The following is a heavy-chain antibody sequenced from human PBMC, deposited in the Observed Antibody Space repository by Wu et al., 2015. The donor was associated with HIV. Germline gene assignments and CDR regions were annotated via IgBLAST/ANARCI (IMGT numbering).Heavy chain of an antibody. V-gene: IGHV1-69*05. CDR3: ARGLGEYDYGSGSYRYGMDV. Sequence: QVQVVQSGAEVKKPGSSVKVSCKASGGTFSRYAISWVRQAPGQGLEWMGGIIPIFGTANYAQKFQGRVTINTDESTSTAYMELSSLRSEDTVVYYCARGLGEYDYGSGSYRYGMDVWGQGTTVTVSS. J-gene: IGHJ6*02. D-gene: IGHD3-10*01. CDR2: IIPIFGTA. CDR1: GGTFSRYA.